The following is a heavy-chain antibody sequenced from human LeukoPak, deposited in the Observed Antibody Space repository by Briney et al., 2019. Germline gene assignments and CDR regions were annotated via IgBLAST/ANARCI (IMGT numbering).Heavy chain of an antibody. V-gene: IGHV3-30*04. CDR1: GFSFSRYA. CDR2: ISYDGSSK. CDR3: AKDRGSYDILTGQFDY. D-gene: IGHD3-9*01. J-gene: IGHJ4*02. Sequence: GGSLRLSCVASGFSFSRYAMHWVRQAAGKGLEWVAFISYDGSSKYYADSVKGRFTISRDNSKNTLYLQMNSLRAEDTAVYYCAKDRGSYDILTGQFDYWGQGTLVTVSS.